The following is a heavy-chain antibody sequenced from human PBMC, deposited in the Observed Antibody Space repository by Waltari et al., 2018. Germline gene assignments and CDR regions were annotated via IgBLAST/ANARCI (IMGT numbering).Heavy chain of an antibody. D-gene: IGHD6-13*01. CDR1: GFTFSSYA. CDR2: IYRGGST. J-gene: IGHJ6*03. V-gene: IGHV3-23*03. Sequence: EVQLLESGGGLVQPGGSLRLSCAASGFTFSSYAMSWVRQAPGKGLEGVSVIYRGGSTYYADAVKGRFTISRDNSKNTLYLQMNSLRAEDTAVYYCAKGPHSSSWYPKRDPYYYYMDVWGKGTTVTVSS. CDR3: AKGPHSSSWYPKRDPYYYYMDV.